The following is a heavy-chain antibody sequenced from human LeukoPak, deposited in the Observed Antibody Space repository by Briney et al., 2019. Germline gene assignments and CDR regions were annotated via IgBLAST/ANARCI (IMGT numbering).Heavy chain of an antibody. CDR1: GFTFSSYA. CDR2: ISSNGGST. CDR3: SRWSSENDAFDI. V-gene: IGHV3-64D*06. J-gene: IGHJ3*02. Sequence: GGSLRLSCSASGFTFSSYAMHWVRQAPGKGLEYVSAISSNGGSTYYADSVKGRFTISRDNSKNTLYLQMSSLRAEDTAVYYCSRWSSENDAFDIWGQGTMLTVSS. D-gene: IGHD4-23*01.